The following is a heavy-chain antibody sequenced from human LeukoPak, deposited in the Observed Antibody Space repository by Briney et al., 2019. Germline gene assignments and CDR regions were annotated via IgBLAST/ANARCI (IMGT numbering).Heavy chain of an antibody. CDR3: AREFRVLPDM. V-gene: IGHV3-20*04. J-gene: IGHJ3*02. Sequence: GGSLRLSCAASGFTFRDYDMSWVRQSPGKGLEWVSGINWNGDRTGYADSVKGRFTISRDNAKNTLYLQMNSLRAEDTAVYYCAREFRVLPDMWGQGTMVTVSS. D-gene: IGHD3-10*01. CDR2: INWNGDRT. CDR1: GFTFRDYD.